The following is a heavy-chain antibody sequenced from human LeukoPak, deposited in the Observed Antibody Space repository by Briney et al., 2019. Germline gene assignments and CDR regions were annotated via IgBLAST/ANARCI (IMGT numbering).Heavy chain of an antibody. V-gene: IGHV3-48*04. D-gene: IGHD3-10*02. CDR3: AELGITMIGGV. CDR1: GFTFSGYW. CDR2: ISSSGSTI. J-gene: IGHJ6*04. Sequence: SGGSLRLSCAASGFTFSGYWMHWVRQAPGKGLEWVSYISSSGSTIYYADSVKGRFTISRDNAKNSLYLQMNSLRAEDTAVYYCAELGITMIGGVWGKGTTVTISS.